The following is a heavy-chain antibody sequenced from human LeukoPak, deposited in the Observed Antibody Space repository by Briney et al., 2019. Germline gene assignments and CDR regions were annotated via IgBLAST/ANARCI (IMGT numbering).Heavy chain of an antibody. V-gene: IGHV4-34*01. D-gene: IGHD3-3*01. CDR2: INHSGST. J-gene: IGHJ5*02. CDR3: ARGRNYDFWSGYYPDWFDP. Sequence: SETLSLTCAVYGGSFSGYYWSWIRQPPGKGLEWIGEINHSGSTNYNPSPKSRVTISVDTSKNQFSLKLSSVTAADTAVYYCARGRNYDFWSGYYPDWFDPWGQGTLVTVSS. CDR1: GGSFSGYY.